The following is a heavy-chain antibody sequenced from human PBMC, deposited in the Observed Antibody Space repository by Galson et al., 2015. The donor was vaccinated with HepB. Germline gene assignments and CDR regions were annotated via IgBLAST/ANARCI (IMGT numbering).Heavy chain of an antibody. D-gene: IGHD5-12*01. J-gene: IGHJ4*02. Sequence: SLRLSCAASGFIFSNFAMHWVRQAPGKGLEWLAVIAYDGSNAYYADSVKGRFTISSDNSKNTLYLQMKSVRGEDTAVYYCAKRGHSGQSSPGPLDFWGQGTPVTVSS. V-gene: IGHV3-30*18. CDR1: GFIFSNFA. CDR3: AKRGHSGQSSPGPLDF. CDR2: IAYDGSNA.